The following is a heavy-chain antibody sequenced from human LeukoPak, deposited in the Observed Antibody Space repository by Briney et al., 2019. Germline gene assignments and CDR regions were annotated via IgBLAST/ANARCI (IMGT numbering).Heavy chain of an antibody. Sequence: PGGSLRLSCAASGFTFSGSAMHWVRQASGKGLEWVGRIRSNANSYATAYAASVKGRFTISRDDSENTAYLQMNGLKTEDTAVYYCAGGGGYDCAGYWGQGTLVTVSS. D-gene: IGHD5-12*01. CDR1: GFTFSGSA. J-gene: IGHJ4*02. CDR2: IRSNANSYAT. V-gene: IGHV3-73*01. CDR3: AGGGGYDCAGY.